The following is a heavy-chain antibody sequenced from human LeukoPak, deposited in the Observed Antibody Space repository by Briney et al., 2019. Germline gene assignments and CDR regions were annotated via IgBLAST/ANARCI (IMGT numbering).Heavy chain of an antibody. Sequence: GGSLRLSCAASGFIFSSYGMHWVRQAPGKGLEWVAFIRYDGSNKYYADSVKGRFTISRDNSKNTLYLQMNSLRAEDTAVYYCAKDDYVWGSYRKTDYWGQGTLVTVSS. CDR3: AKDDYVWGSYRKTDY. V-gene: IGHV3-30*02. CDR1: GFIFSSYG. J-gene: IGHJ4*02. D-gene: IGHD3-16*02. CDR2: IRYDGSNK.